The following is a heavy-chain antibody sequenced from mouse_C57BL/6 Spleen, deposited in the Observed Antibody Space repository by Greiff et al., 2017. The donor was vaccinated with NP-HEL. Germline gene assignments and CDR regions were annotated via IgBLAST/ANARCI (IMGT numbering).Heavy chain of an antibody. Sequence: VQLQQPGAELVKPGASVKMSCKASGYTFTSYWITWVKQRPGQGLEWIGDIYPGSGSTNYNEKFKSKATLTVDTSSSTAYMQLSSLTSEDSAVYDCAGLRYYSSSYQAFDYWGQGTTLTVSS. D-gene: IGHD1-1*01. CDR3: AGLRYYSSSYQAFDY. CDR1: GYTFTSYW. J-gene: IGHJ2*01. CDR2: IYPGSGST. V-gene: IGHV1-55*01.